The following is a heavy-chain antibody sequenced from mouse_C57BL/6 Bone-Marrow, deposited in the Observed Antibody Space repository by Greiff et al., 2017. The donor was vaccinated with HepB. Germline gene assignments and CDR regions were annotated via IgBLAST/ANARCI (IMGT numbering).Heavy chain of an antibody. J-gene: IGHJ4*01. V-gene: IGHV5-9-1*02. CDR2: ISSGGDYI. D-gene: IGHD2-1*01. CDR1: GFTFSSYA. CDR3: TRDDLLYCYYAMDY. Sequence: EVQLVESGEGLVKPGGSLKLSCAASGFTFSSYAMPWVRQTPEKRLEWVAYISSGGDYIYYADTVKGRFTISRDNARNTLYLQMSSLKSEDTAMYYCTRDDLLYCYYAMDYWGQGTSVTVSS.